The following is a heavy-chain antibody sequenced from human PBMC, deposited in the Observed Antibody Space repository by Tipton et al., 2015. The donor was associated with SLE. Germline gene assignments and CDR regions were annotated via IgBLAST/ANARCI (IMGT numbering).Heavy chain of an antibody. J-gene: IGHJ4*02. CDR1: GFSFRSYA. D-gene: IGHD2-21*02. V-gene: IGHV3-23*01. Sequence: SLRLSCIASGFSFRSYAMSWVRRAPGRGLEWVSAISGGGGSTYYADSVKGRFTISTDISKNTLFLQLNNLGADDTAIYYCAKFEKANDFYLDYWGQGAPVTVSS. CDR3: AKFEKANDFYLDY. CDR2: ISGGGGST.